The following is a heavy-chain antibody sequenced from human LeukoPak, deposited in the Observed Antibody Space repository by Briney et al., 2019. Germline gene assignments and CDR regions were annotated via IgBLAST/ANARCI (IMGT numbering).Heavy chain of an antibody. CDR3: ARDCSSTSCYLDYYYYGMDV. J-gene: IGHJ6*02. D-gene: IGHD2-2*01. Sequence: ASVKVSCKASGGTFSSYAISWVRQAPGQGLEWMGGIIPIFGTANYAQKFQGRVTITADESTSTAYMELSNLRSEDTAVYYCARDCSSTSCYLDYYYYGMDVWGQGTTVTVSS. V-gene: IGHV1-69*01. CDR1: GGTFSSYA. CDR2: IIPIFGTA.